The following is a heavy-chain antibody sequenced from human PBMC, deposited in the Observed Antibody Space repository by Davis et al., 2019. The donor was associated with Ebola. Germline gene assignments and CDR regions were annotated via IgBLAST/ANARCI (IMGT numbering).Heavy chain of an antibody. J-gene: IGHJ4*02. CDR1: GSSISSYH. Sequence: MPGGSLRLSCTVSGSSISSYHWSWMQQPPGKGLEWIGYIDYSGRTNYNPSLESRVTISVDTSKNQFSMKLSSVTAADTAVYYCASGNSGYEIFDYWGQGTLVTVSS. D-gene: IGHD5-12*01. V-gene: IGHV4-59*01. CDR3: ASGNSGYEIFDY. CDR2: IDYSGRT.